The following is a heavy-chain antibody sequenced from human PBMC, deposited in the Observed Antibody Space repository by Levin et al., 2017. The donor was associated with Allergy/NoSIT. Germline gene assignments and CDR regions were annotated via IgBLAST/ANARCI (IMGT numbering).Heavy chain of an antibody. Sequence: GGSLRLSCAASGFTFSSYAMHWVRQAPGKGLDWVAVITYDGANKYYADSVKGRFTISRDNSKNTLYLQMNTRRVEDTALYYCERERVAACANIGFDPWGQGTLVTVSS. J-gene: IGHJ5*02. CDR2: ITYDGANK. V-gene: IGHV3-30*04. CDR1: GFTFSSYA. D-gene: IGHD4/OR15-4a*01. CDR3: ERERVAACANIGFDP.